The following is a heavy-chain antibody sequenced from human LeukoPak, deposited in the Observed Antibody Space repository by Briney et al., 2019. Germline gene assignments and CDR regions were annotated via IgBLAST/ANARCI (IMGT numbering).Heavy chain of an antibody. CDR2: IYSSGTT. Sequence: SETLSLTCTVSGGSISSGSYYWSWIRQPAGKGLEWIGRIYSSGTTNYNPSLNSRITISVDTSKNQFSLRLNSVTAADTAIYYCARHYESSGYWHYDYYMDVWGKGTTVTVSS. V-gene: IGHV4-61*02. D-gene: IGHD3-22*01. CDR3: ARHYESSGYWHYDYYMDV. J-gene: IGHJ6*03. CDR1: GGSISSGSYY.